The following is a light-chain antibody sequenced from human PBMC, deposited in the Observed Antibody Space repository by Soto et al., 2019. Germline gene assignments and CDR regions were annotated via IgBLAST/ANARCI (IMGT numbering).Light chain of an antibody. CDR1: QSITSRY. V-gene: IGKV3-20*01. J-gene: IGKJ1*01. Sequence: KGDIVSCRVSQSITSRYLGWYQQKPGQAPRLLICGASSRATGIPDRFSGSGSGTDFTLTISRLEPEDFAVYYCQQYGSSPWTFGQGTKVDI. CDR2: GAS. CDR3: QQYGSSPWT.